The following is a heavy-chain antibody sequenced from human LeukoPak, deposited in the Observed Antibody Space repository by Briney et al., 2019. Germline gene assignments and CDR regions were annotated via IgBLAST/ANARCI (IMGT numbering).Heavy chain of an antibody. CDR1: GGSISSGDYY. CDR2: IYYSGST. D-gene: IGHD3-22*01. J-gene: IGHJ4*02. CDR3: AREGYDSSYYYYLDY. V-gene: IGHV4-31*03. Sequence: PSETLSLTCTVSGGSISSGDYYWSWIRQHPGQGLEWIGNIYYSGSTYYNPSLKSRVTISVDTSKSQFSLKLSSVTAADTAVYYCAREGYDSSYYYYLDYWGQGTLVTVSS.